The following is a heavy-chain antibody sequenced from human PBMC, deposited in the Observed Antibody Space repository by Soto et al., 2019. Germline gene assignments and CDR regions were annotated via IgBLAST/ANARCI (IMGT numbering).Heavy chain of an antibody. V-gene: IGHV3-21*01. CDR1: GFTFSSYT. CDR2: ISTGSSYI. J-gene: IGHJ3*02. CDR3: ARGGVPQAFDI. D-gene: IGHD1-1*01. Sequence: GFLRLCCAAYGFTFSSYTINWARQAPGKGLEWVSSISTGSSYIYYADSVKGRFTISRDNAKNSLYLQMNSLRADDTALYHCARGGVPQAFDIWGQGTMVTVS.